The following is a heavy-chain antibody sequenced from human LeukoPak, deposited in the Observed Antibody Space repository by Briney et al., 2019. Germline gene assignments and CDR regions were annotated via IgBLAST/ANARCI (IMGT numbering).Heavy chain of an antibody. V-gene: IGHV4-39*07. CDR3: ARGGGFCNSISCYFDF. D-gene: IGHD2-2*01. CDR2: INHSGST. CDR1: GGSISSSSYY. J-gene: IGHJ4*03. Sequence: SETLSLTCTVSGGSISSSSYYWSWIRQPPGKGLEWIGEINHSGSTNYNPSLKSRVTISVDTSKNQFSLKLSSVTAADTAVYYCARGGGFCNSISCYFDFWGQGTMVTVSS.